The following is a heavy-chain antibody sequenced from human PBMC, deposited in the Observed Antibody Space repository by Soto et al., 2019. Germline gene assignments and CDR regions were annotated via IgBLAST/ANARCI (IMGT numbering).Heavy chain of an antibody. V-gene: IGHV1-69*13. CDR2: IIPIFGTA. CDR1: GGTFSSYA. CDR3: ATLERGGGSYYLDY. D-gene: IGHD1-26*01. Sequence: ASVKVSCKASGGTFSSYAISWVRQAPGQGLEWMGGIIPIFGTANYAQKFQGRVTITADESTSTAYMELSSLRSEDTAVYYCATLERGGGSYYLDYWGQGALVTVSS. J-gene: IGHJ4*02.